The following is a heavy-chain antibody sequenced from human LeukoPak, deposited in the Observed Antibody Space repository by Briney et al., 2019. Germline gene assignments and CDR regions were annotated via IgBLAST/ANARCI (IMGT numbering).Heavy chain of an antibody. J-gene: IGHJ4*02. V-gene: IGHV1-8*01. CDR1: GYTFTSYD. CDR3: AREEMGTTDY. D-gene: IGHD7-27*01. Sequence: ASVKVSCKASGYTFTSYDINWVRQATGQGLEWMGWMNPNSGNTGYAQKVQGRVTMTTDTSTSTAYMELRSLTSDDTAIYYCAREEMGTTDYWGQGTLVTVSS. CDR2: MNPNSGNT.